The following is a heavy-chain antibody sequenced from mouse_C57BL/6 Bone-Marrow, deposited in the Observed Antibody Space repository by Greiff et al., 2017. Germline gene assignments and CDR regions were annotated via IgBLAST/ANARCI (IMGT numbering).Heavy chain of an antibody. V-gene: IGHV5-12*01. D-gene: IGHD1-1*01. CDR3: ARRGPITTVVATDAMDY. Sequence: EVKVVESGGGLVQPGGSLKLSCAASGFTFSDYYMYWVRQTPEKRLEWVAYISNGGGSTYYPDTVKGRFTISRDNAKNTLYLQMSRLKSEDTAMXYCARRGPITTVVATDAMDYWGQGTSVTVSS. CDR2: ISNGGGST. CDR1: GFTFSDYY. J-gene: IGHJ4*01.